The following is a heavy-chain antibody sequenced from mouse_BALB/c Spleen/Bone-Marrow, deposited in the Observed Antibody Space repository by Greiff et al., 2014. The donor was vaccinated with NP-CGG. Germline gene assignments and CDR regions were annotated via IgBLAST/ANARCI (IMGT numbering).Heavy chain of an antibody. D-gene: IGHD1-1*01. J-gene: IGHJ3*01. CDR3: ATYYYGSSWGFAY. CDR2: IDPANGNT. Sequence: EVQLVESGAELVKPGASVKLSCTASGYNIKDTYMHWVKQRPEQGLEWIGRIDPANGNTKYDPKFQGKATITADTSSNTAYLQLSSLTSEDTAVYYCATYYYGSSWGFAYWGQGTLVPVS. V-gene: IGHV14-3*02. CDR1: GYNIKDTY.